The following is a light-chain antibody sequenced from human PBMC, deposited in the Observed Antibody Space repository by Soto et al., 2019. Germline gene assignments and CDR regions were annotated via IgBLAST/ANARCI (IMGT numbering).Light chain of an antibody. CDR1: YPNGQHNY. V-gene: IGLV1-51*02. CDR2: END. Sequence: QSVLTQPPSVSAAPGQRVAISCSGSYPNGQHNYVSWYQQVPGTAPKLVISENDKRPSGIPDRFSASKSGTSATLVIAGLQTEYEADYYCGAWDASLSAGVFGGGTKLTVL. CDR3: GAWDASLSAGV. J-gene: IGLJ3*02.